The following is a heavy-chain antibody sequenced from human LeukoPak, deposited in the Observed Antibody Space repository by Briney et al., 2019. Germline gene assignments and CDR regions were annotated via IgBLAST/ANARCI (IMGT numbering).Heavy chain of an antibody. CDR3: ARDPYVWGGYLVY. V-gene: IGHV3-21*01. Sequence: GGSLRLSCAASGFTFSSYSMNWVRQAPGKGLEWVSSISSSSSYIYYADSVKGRFTISRDNAKNSLYLQMNSLRAEDTAVYYCARDPYVWGGYLVYWGQGTLVTVSS. D-gene: IGHD3-16*02. CDR1: GFTFSSYS. CDR2: ISSSSSYI. J-gene: IGHJ4*02.